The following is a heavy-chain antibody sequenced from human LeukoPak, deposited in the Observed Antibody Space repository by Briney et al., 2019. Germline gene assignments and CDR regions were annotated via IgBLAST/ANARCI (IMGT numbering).Heavy chain of an antibody. Sequence: SETLSLTCTVSGGSISSYYWSWIRQPPGKGLEWIGYIYYSGSTNYNPSLKSRVTISVDTSKNQFSLKLSSVTAADTAVYYCARVLPGIAEAGNDNWFDPWGQGTLVTVSS. D-gene: IGHD6-13*01. V-gene: IGHV4-59*01. CDR2: IYYSGST. CDR3: ARVLPGIAEAGNDNWFDP. J-gene: IGHJ5*02. CDR1: GGSISSYY.